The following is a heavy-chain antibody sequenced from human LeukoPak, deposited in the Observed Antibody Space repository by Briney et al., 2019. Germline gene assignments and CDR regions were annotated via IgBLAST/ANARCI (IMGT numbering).Heavy chain of an antibody. J-gene: IGHJ3*02. CDR2: ISAYNGNT. CDR3: ARGSHRPSDAFDI. Sequence: ASVKVSCKASGGTFSSYAINWVRQAPGQGLEWMGWISAYNGNTNSAQKLQGRVTMTTDTSTSTAYMELRSLRADDTAVYYCARGSHRPSDAFDIWGQGTMVTVSS. V-gene: IGHV1-18*01. D-gene: IGHD1-26*01. CDR1: GGTFSSYA.